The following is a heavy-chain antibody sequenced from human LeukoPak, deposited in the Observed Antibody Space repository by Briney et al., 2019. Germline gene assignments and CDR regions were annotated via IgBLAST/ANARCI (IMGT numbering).Heavy chain of an antibody. CDR2: ISGSGGST. CDR1: GFTFSSYA. D-gene: IGHD3-22*01. CDR3: AKGIVVVITTFDY. V-gene: IGHV3-23*01. Sequence: GGSLRLSCAASGFTFSSYAMSWVRQAPGKGLEWVSAISGSGGSTYYADSVKGGFTISRDNSKNTLYPQMNSLRAGDTAVYYCAKGIVVVITTFDYWGQGTLVTVSS. J-gene: IGHJ4*02.